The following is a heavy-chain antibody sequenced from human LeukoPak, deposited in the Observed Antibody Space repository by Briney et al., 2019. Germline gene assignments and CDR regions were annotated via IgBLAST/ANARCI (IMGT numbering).Heavy chain of an antibody. V-gene: IGHV4-59*12. CDR2: IYYSGST. J-gene: IGHJ4*02. D-gene: IGHD1-14*01. CDR1: GGSISSYY. Sequence: SETLSLTCTVSGGSISSYYWSWIRQPPGKGLEWIGYIYYSGSTNYNPSLKSRVTISVDTSKNQFSLKLSSVTAADTAVYYCARDGPFPGEDGAAHFDHWGQGTLVTVSS. CDR3: ARDGPFPGEDGAAHFDH.